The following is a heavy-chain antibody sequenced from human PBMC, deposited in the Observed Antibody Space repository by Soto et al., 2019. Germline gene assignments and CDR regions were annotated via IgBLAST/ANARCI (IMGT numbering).Heavy chain of an antibody. CDR3: AHIVVAGLGYYFDY. CDR1: GFSLSSTRMA. J-gene: IGHJ4*02. Sequence: QITLKESGPPLVKPTQTLTLTCTFSGFSLSSTRMAVGWIRQPPGKALEWLALIYWDDDKRYSPFLKSRLTSTKATSKTHVVLTLSRMDPVDTARYYCAHIVVAGLGYYFDYWGQGTLVTVSS. D-gene: IGHD6-19*01. V-gene: IGHV2-5*02. CDR2: IYWDDDK.